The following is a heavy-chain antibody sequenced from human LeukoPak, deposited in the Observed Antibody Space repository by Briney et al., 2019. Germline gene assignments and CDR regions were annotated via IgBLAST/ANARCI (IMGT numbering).Heavy chain of an antibody. V-gene: IGHV1-18*01. Sequence: ASVKVSCKASGYTLTSYYFHWVRQAPGQGLEWMGWISAYNGNTNYAQKLQGRVTMTTDTSTSTAYMELRSLRSDDTAVYYCARATDSSSSGFSDAFDIWGQGTMVTVSS. J-gene: IGHJ3*02. CDR3: ARATDSSSSGFSDAFDI. CDR1: GYTLTSYY. D-gene: IGHD6-6*01. CDR2: ISAYNGNT.